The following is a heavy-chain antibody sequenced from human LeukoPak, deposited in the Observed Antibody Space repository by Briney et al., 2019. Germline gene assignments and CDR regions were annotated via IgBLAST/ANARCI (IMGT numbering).Heavy chain of an antibody. CDR1: GGTFSSYA. CDR2: IIPIFGTA. J-gene: IGHJ3*02. V-gene: IGHV1-69*06. D-gene: IGHD2-15*01. CDR3: ARAGVVVVAATDHDAFDI. Sequence: ASVKVSCKASGGTFSSYAISWVRQAPGQGLEWMGGIIPIFGTANYAQEFQGRVTITADKSTSTAYMELSSLRSEDTAVYYCARAGVVVVAATDHDAFDIWGQGTMVTVSS.